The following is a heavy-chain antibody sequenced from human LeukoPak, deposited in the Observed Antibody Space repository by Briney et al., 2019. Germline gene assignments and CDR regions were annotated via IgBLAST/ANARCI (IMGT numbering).Heavy chain of an antibody. Sequence: ASVNVSCKSSGYTFIDYYMHWLRQAPGQGLEWIGWISPNSGGTKYVQKFQGRVTMTRDTSITTVYMELSGLSFDDTAVYYCARGGGRYSVDYWGQGTLVIVSS. CDR2: ISPNSGGT. CDR1: GYTFIDYY. J-gene: IGHJ4*02. D-gene: IGHD1-26*01. V-gene: IGHV1-2*02. CDR3: ARGGGRYSVDY.